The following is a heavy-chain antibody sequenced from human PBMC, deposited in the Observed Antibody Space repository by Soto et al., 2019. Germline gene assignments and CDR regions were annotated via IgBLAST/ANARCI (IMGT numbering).Heavy chain of an antibody. CDR3: ASMAFFYDRGGLLAEGTYGMDV. J-gene: IGHJ6*02. Sequence: SETLSLTCTVSGYSLSSGYHWGWIQQPPGQGLEWIGTIFHRGNTYYNPALRSRVTILVDTSKNQFSLRLTSVTAADTAVYFCASMAFFYDRGGLLAEGTYGMDVWGQGPTVTVYS. CDR1: GYSLSSGYH. CDR2: IFHRGNT. D-gene: IGHD3-22*01. V-gene: IGHV4-38-2*02.